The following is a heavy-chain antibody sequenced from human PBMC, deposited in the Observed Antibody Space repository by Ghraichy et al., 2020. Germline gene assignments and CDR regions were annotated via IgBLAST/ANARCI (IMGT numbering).Heavy chain of an antibody. CDR2: VSGNGGTT. D-gene: IGHD6-19*01. Sequence: GGSLRLSCATSGFTFSKYAMSWVRQAPGKGLEWLSSVSGNGGTTYYADSVKGRFTISRDNSKNTVYLQMNSLRVDDTAVYYCAKFQSWLEEFDYWGQGTLVTVSS. V-gene: IGHV3-23*01. J-gene: IGHJ4*02. CDR3: AKFQSWLEEFDY. CDR1: GFTFSKYA.